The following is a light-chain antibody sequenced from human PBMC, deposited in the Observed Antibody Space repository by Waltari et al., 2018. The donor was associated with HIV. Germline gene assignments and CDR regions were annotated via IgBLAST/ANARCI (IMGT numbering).Light chain of an antibody. CDR3: CSYAGSYTLV. J-gene: IGLJ3*02. Sequence: QSALTQPRSVSGSPGQSVTISCTGTSSDVGGYNYVSWYQHPPGRAPKLMIADVRKRPSGVPDRFACSKSGNTASLTISGLQAEDEADYYCCSYAGSYTLVFGGGTKLTVL. V-gene: IGLV2-11*01. CDR2: DVR. CDR1: SSDVGGYNY.